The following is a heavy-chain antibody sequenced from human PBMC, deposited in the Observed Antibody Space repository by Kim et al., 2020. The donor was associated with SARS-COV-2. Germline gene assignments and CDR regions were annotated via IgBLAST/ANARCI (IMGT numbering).Heavy chain of an antibody. D-gene: IGHD6-13*01. J-gene: IGHJ3*02. CDR2: FDPEDGET. CDR3: ATAPYSSSWGGI. Sequence: ASVKVSCKVSGYTLTELSMHWVRQAPGKGLEWMGGFDPEDGETIYAQKFQGRVTMTEDTSTDTAYMELSSLRSEDTAVYYCATAPYSSSWGGIWGQGTMVTVSS. CDR1: GYTLTELS. V-gene: IGHV1-24*01.